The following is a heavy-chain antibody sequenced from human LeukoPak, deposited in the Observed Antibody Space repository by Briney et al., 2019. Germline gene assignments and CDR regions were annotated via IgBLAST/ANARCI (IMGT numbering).Heavy chain of an antibody. J-gene: IGHJ4*02. V-gene: IGHV1-69*04. CDR1: GGTFSSYA. CDR2: IIPIFGIA. D-gene: IGHD5-24*01. CDR3: ARVEMATAYFDY. Sequence: SSVKASCKASGGTFSSYAISWVRQAPGQGLEWMGRIIPIFGIANYAQKFQGRVTITADKSTSTAYMELSSLRSEDTAVYYCARVEMATAYFDYWGQGTLVTVSS.